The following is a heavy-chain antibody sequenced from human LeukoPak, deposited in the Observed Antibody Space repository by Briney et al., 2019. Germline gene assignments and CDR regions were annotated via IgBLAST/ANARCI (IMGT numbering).Heavy chain of an antibody. CDR2: IWYDGSNK. D-gene: IGHD3-22*01. CDR1: GFTFSSYG. Sequence: RGSLRLSCAASGFTFSSYGMHWVRQAPGKGLEWVAVIWYDGSNKYYADSVKGRFTISRDNSKNTLYLQMNSLRAEDTAVYYCARDRNYYDSSSLDVWGQGTTVTVSS. CDR3: ARDRNYYDSSSLDV. V-gene: IGHV3-33*01. J-gene: IGHJ6*02.